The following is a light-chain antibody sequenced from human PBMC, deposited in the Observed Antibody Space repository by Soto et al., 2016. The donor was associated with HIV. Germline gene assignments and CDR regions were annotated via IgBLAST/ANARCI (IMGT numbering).Light chain of an antibody. CDR3: QVWDSSSDHPGV. CDR2: DDS. J-gene: IGLJ1*01. V-gene: IGLV3-21*02. Sequence: SYGLTQPPSLSVAPRETARITCGGNNIGGKSVQWYQQKPGQAPVLVVYDDSDRPSGIPERFSGSNSGNTATLSISRVEAGDEADFYCQVWDSSSDHPGVFGTGTKVTVL. CDR1: NIGGKS.